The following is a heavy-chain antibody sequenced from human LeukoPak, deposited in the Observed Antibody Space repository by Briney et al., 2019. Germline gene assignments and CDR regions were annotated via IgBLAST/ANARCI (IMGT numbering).Heavy chain of an antibody. CDR3: ARGLGNAYFDY. V-gene: IGHV3-48*04. CDR1: EFTFSSYN. Sequence: GGSLRLSCAASEFTFSSYNMNWVRQAPGKGLEWVSYISSSSSTIYYADSVKGRFTASRDNAKNSLYLQMNSLRAEDTAVYYCARGLGNAYFDYWGQGTLVTVSS. D-gene: IGHD1-1*01. J-gene: IGHJ4*02. CDR2: ISSSSSTI.